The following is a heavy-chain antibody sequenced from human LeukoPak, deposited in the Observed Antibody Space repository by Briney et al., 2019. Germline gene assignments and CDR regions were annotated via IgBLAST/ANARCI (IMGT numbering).Heavy chain of an antibody. V-gene: IGHV3-23*01. D-gene: IGHD3-22*01. CDR1: GITLSNYG. CDR3: AKRGVVIRVILVGFHKEAYYFDS. CDR2: ISGSGGST. Sequence: GGSLRLSCVVSGITLSNYGMSWVRQAPGKGLEWVAGISGSGGSTNYADSVKGRFTISRDNTKNTLYLQMNSLRAEDTDVYFCAKRGVVIRVILVGFHKEAYYFDSWGQGALVTVSS. J-gene: IGHJ4*02.